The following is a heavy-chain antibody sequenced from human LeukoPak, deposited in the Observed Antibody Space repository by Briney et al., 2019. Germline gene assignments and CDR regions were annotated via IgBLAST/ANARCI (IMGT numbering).Heavy chain of an antibody. CDR2: IYYSAST. CDR3: ARQYGYTTPVDY. J-gene: IGHJ4*02. D-gene: IGHD5-24*01. CDR1: GGSISSYY. Sequence: PSETLSLTCTVSGGSISSYYWSWIRQPPGEGLEWIGYIYYSASTNYNPSLKSRVTISVDPSKNQFSLKLSAVTDADTAVYYCARQYGYTTPVDYWGQGTLVTVSS. V-gene: IGHV4-59*08.